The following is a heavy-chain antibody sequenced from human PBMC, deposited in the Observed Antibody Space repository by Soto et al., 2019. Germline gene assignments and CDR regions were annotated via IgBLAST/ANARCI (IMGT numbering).Heavy chain of an antibody. CDR1: GGSISSYY. D-gene: IGHD3-22*01. J-gene: IGHJ4*02. V-gene: IGHV3-15*07. CDR2: IKSKTDGGTT. Sequence: ETLSLTCTVSGGSISSYYWSWIRQPPGKGLEWVGRIKSKTDGGTTDYAAPVKGRFTISRDDSKNTLYLQMNSLKTEDTAVYYCWARPMSATYYYDSSVDYWAQGTLVTFSS. CDR3: WARPMSATYYYDSSVDY.